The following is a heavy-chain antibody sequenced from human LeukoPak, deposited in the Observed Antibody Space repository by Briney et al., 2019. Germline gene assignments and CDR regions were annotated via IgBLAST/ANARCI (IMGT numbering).Heavy chain of an antibody. CDR2: IYYTGST. D-gene: IGHD4-23*01. CDR3: ARRAGGYSHPYDY. CDR1: GYSISSGYY. V-gene: IGHV4-61*01. Sequence: SETLSLTCTVSGYSISSGYYWGWIRQPPGKGLEWIGYIYYTGSTSYNPSLKSRVTMSLDASKNQFSLELNSVTPADTAVYYCARRAGGYSHPYDYWGQGTLVTVSS. J-gene: IGHJ4*02.